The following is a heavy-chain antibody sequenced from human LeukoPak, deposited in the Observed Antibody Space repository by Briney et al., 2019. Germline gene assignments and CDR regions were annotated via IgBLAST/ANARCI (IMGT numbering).Heavy chain of an antibody. V-gene: IGHV3-11*04. Sequence: PGGSLRLSCAASGFTFSDYYMSWIRQAPGKGLEWVSYISSSGSTIYYADSVKGRFTISRDNAKNSLYLQMNSLRAEDTAVYYCARDYSRESYYFDYWGQGTLVTVSS. J-gene: IGHJ4*02. D-gene: IGHD6-13*01. CDR3: ARDYSRESYYFDY. CDR2: ISSSGSTI. CDR1: GFTFSDYY.